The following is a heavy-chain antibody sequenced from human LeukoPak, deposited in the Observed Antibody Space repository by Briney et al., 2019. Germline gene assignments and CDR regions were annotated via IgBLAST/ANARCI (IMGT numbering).Heavy chain of an antibody. CDR2: TYTGGST. CDR1: GFTFSDYY. Sequence: GGSPRLSCAASGFTFSDYYMTWVRQAPGKGLEWVSITYTGGSTYSADSVKDRFTVSRDSSKNTLYLEMNSLRAEDTAIYYCARSALLTADPFDYWGQGTLVTVSS. D-gene: IGHD2-2*01. J-gene: IGHJ4*02. V-gene: IGHV3-66*01. CDR3: ARSALLTADPFDY.